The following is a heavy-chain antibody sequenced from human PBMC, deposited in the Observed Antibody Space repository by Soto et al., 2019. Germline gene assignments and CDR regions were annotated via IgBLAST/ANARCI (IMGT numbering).Heavy chain of an antibody. CDR1: GFTVSNNY. J-gene: IGHJ4*02. D-gene: IGHD1-26*01. CDR3: ARGSGSLYYFDF. CDR2: IYSGGST. Sequence: PGGSLRLSCAVSGFTVSNNYMTWVRQAPGKGLEWVSVIYSGGSTYYADSVKGRFTISRDNSKNTLHLQMNSLRAEDTAVYYCARGSGSLYYFDFWGRGTLVTVSS. V-gene: IGHV3-53*01.